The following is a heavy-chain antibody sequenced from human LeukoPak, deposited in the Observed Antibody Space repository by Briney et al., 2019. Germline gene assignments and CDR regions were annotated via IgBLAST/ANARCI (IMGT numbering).Heavy chain of an antibody. CDR2: IFYSGST. CDR1: GGSISTYY. CDR3: AKSNGYGLIDI. D-gene: IGHD3-22*01. V-gene: IGHV4-59*12. Sequence: SETLSLTCTVSGGSISTYYWGWVRQPPGKALEWIGNIFYSGSTYYSPSLKSRVTISLDTSRNQFSLKLNSVTAADTAVYYCAKSNGYGLIDIWGQGTMVTVSS. J-gene: IGHJ3*02.